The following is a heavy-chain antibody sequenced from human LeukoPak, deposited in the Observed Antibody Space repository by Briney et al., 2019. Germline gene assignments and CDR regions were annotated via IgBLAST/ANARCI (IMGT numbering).Heavy chain of an antibody. V-gene: IGHV1-18*01. CDR3: ARSKPYSTVDY. CDR1: GYTFSNYG. Sequence: ASVKVSCKASGYTFSNYGITWVRQAPGQGLEWMGWISAYNGNTNYAQNLQGRVTMTTDTSTSTAYMELRSLRFDDTAVYYCARSKPYSTVDYWGQGTLVTVSS. CDR2: ISAYNGNT. D-gene: IGHD6-13*01. J-gene: IGHJ4*02.